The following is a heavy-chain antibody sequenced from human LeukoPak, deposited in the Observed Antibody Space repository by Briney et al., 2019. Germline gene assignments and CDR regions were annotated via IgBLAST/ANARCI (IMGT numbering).Heavy chain of an antibody. Sequence: GRSLRLSCAASGFTFSSYGMHWVRQAPGKGLEWVAVIWYDGSNKYYADSVKGRFTISRDNSKNTLYLQMNSLRAEDTAVYYCAREVGSSSYGPSYYMDVWGKGTTVTVSS. D-gene: IGHD6-6*01. CDR3: AREVGSSSYGPSYYMDV. CDR1: GFTFSSYG. V-gene: IGHV3-33*01. J-gene: IGHJ6*03. CDR2: IWYDGSNK.